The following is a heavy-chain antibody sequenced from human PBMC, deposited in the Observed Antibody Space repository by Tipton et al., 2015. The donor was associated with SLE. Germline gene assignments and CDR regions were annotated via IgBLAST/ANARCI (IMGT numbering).Heavy chain of an antibody. CDR3: ARSGWVNQRAYGMDV. J-gene: IGHJ6*02. V-gene: IGHV4-31*02. Sequence: LRLSCTVSGDSISNSGHHWSWIRQHPGKGLEWIGYIYYTGSTYYNPSLKSRLTISVDTSKNQFSLKLSSVTAADTAVYYCARSGWVNQRAYGMDVWGQGSTVIVSS. CDR1: GDSISNSGHH. CDR2: IYYTGST. D-gene: IGHD6-19*01.